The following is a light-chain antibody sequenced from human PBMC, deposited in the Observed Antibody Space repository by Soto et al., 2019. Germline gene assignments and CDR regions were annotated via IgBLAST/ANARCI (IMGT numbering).Light chain of an antibody. J-gene: IGKJ1*01. CDR2: GAS. CDR1: PSVSSSH. CDR3: QQFSSSPWT. V-gene: IGKV3-20*01. Sequence: ETVLTQSPGTLSLSPGERATLSGSASPSVSSSHLTWYQQKPGQAPRLLIYGASSRATGIPDRFSGSGSGTDFTLTISRLEPEDFALYYCQQFSSSPWTFGQGTKVEIK.